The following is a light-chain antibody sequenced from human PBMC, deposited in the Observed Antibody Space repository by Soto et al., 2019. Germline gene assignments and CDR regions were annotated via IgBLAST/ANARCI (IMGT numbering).Light chain of an antibody. CDR1: QSVLYSSHNKNA. CDR3: QQYYSIPPT. V-gene: IGKV4-1*01. Sequence: DIVTTQSPDSLAVSLGERATVNCKSSQSVLYSSHNKNALAWYQQKPGQPPRLLIYWASTRESGVPDRFSGSGSGTDFTLTISSLQAEYVAVYYCQQYYSIPPTFGQGSKL. J-gene: IGKJ1*01. CDR2: WAS.